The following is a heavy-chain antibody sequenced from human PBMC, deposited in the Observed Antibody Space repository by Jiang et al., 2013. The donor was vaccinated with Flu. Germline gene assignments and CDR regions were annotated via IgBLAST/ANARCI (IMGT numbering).Heavy chain of an antibody. CDR2: IYYRGNT. V-gene: IGHV4-59*08. CDR1: VAPSIIST. J-gene: IGHJ4*02. CDR3: ARHSRGLGELSF. Sequence: VKPSXNPVPDLHSSLVAPSIISTGAGSGEPPGKGLQWIGYIYYRGNTNYNPSLKSRVTISVDTSKSQFSLRLNSVTAADTAVYYCARHSRGLGELSFWGQGTLITVSS. D-gene: IGHD3-16*02.